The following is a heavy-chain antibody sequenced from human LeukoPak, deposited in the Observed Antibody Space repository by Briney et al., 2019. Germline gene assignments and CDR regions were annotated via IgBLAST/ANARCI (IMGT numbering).Heavy chain of an antibody. CDR1: GGSFSGHY. CDR3: ARSPLEEKSSGYSNS. CDR2: INHSGST. V-gene: IGHV4-34*01. J-gene: IGHJ4*02. Sequence: PSETLSLTCAVYGGSFSGHYWSWIRQPPGKGLEWIGEINHSGSTNYNPSLKSRVTISVDTSKNQFSLKLSSVTAADTAVYFCARSPLEEKSSGYSNSWGQGTLVTVSS. D-gene: IGHD3-22*01.